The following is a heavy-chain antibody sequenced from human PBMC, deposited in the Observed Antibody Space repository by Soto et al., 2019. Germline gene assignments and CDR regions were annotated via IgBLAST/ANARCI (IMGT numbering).Heavy chain of an antibody. V-gene: IGHV4-59*01. Sequence: SETLSLTCTVSGGSISSYYWSWIRQPPGKGLEWIGYIYYSGSTNYNPSLKSRVTISADTSKNQFSLKLSSVTAADTAVYYCARDFGTPSYYGMDVWGQGTTVTVSS. J-gene: IGHJ6*02. CDR1: GGSISSYY. D-gene: IGHD3-10*01. CDR2: IYYSGST. CDR3: ARDFGTPSYYGMDV.